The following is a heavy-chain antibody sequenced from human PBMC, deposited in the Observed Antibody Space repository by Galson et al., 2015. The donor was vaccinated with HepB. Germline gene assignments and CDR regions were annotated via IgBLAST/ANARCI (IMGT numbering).Heavy chain of an antibody. J-gene: IGHJ5*02. Sequence: SVKVSCKASGGTFSSYAISWVRQAPGQGPEWMGGIIPIFGTANYAQKFQGRVTITADKSTSTAYMELSSLRSEDTAVYYCARDGECSSTSCSKNWFDPCGQVTLVTVTS. V-gene: IGHV1-69*06. CDR2: IIPIFGTA. CDR3: ARDGECSSTSCSKNWFDP. D-gene: IGHD2-2*01. CDR1: GGTFSSYA.